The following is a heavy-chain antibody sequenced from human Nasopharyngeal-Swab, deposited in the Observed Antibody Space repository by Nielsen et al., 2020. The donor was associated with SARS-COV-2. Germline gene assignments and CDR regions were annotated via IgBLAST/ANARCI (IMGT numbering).Heavy chain of an antibody. CDR3: ARAGAVAGTSRSRYYYGMDV. V-gene: IGHV3-11*01. CDR2: ISSSDSIR. Sequence: QAPGKGLAWVSDISSSDSIRYYADSVKGRFTVSRDNAKNSLYLQMNSLRAEDTAVYYCARAGAVAGTSRSRYYYGMDVWGQGTTVTVSS. J-gene: IGHJ6*02. D-gene: IGHD6-19*01.